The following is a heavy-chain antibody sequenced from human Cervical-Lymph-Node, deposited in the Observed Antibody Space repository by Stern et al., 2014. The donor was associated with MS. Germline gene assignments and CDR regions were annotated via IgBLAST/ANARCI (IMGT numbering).Heavy chain of an antibody. D-gene: IGHD1-14*01. CDR2: FDPEDGKT. CDR3: VTFTGDP. J-gene: IGHJ5*02. V-gene: IGHV1-24*01. CDR1: GYTFTELA. Sequence: VQLVQSEAEVRKPGASVKVSCKVSGYTFTELAMQWVRQAPGKELEWMGGFDPEDGKTVYAQKFQGRITMTENTSTDTAYMELSRLASEDTAVYYCVTFTGDPWGQGTLVTVSS.